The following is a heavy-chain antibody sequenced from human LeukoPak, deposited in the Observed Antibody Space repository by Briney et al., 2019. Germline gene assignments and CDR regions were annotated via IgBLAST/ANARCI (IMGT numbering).Heavy chain of an antibody. CDR1: GGTFSSYA. J-gene: IGHJ4*02. CDR3: ARVDCTSTSCYRSYFDY. V-gene: IGHV1-69*01. CDR2: IIPIFGTA. Sequence: ASVKVSCKASGGTFSSYAISWVRQAPGQGLEWMGGIIPIFGTANYAQKFQGRVTITADESTSTAYMELSSLRSEDTAVYYCARVDCTSTSCYRSYFDYWGQGTLVTVSS. D-gene: IGHD2-2*01.